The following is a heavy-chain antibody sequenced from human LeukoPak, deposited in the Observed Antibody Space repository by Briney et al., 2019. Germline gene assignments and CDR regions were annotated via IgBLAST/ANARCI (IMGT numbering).Heavy chain of an antibody. J-gene: IGHJ4*02. V-gene: IGHV1-69*05. CDR3: ARILQGAYDFGY. CDR2: IIPIFGTA. Sequence: SVKVSCKASGGTFSSYAISWVRQAPGQGLEWMGRIIPIFGTANYAQKLQGRVTMTTDTSTSTAYMELRSLRSDDTAVYYCARILQGAYDFGYWGQGTLVTVSS. CDR1: GGTFSSYA. D-gene: IGHD3-3*01.